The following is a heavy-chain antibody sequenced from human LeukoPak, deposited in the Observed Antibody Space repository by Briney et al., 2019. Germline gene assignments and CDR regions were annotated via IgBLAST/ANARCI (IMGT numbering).Heavy chain of an antibody. V-gene: IGHV4-61*02. CDR2: IYTSGST. J-gene: IGHJ3*02. CDR3: ARGDFWSGYRHDFDI. CDR1: GGSISSGSYY. D-gene: IGHD3-3*01. Sequence: PSETLSLTCTVSGGSISSGSYYWSWIRQPAGKGPEWIGRIYTSGSTNYNPSLKSRVTISVDTSKNQFSLKLSSVTAADTAVYHCARGDFWSGYRHDFDIWGQGTMVTVSS.